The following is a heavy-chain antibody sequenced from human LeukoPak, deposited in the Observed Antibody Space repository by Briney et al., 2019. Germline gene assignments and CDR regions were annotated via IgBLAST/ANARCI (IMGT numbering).Heavy chain of an antibody. CDR3: ARGVFSGLYDILTGYYRGSGYYYGMDV. CDR2: ISAYNGKT. Sequence: ASVKVSCKASGYTFTSYGISWVRQAPGQGLEWMAWISAYNGKTNYAQKLQGRVTMTTDTSTSTAYMELRSLRSDDTAVYYCARGVFSGLYDILTGYYRGSGYYYGMDVWGQGTTVTVSS. D-gene: IGHD3-9*01. CDR1: GYTFTSYG. V-gene: IGHV1-18*01. J-gene: IGHJ6*02.